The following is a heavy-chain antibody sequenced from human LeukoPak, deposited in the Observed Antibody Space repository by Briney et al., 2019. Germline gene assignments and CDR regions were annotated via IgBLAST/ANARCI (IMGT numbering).Heavy chain of an antibody. J-gene: IGHJ4*02. CDR1: GFTFSSYA. V-gene: IGHV3-30*03. CDR3: ARARGGNHRYPFDL. D-gene: IGHD3-16*02. CDR2: TSYDGSNR. Sequence: GGSLRLSCAASGFTFSSYAMSWVRQAPGKGLEWVAVTSYDGSNRYFADSVKGRFTISRDSSKNTLYLQMSSLRVEDTAVYYCARARGGNHRYPFDLWGQGTLVAVSS.